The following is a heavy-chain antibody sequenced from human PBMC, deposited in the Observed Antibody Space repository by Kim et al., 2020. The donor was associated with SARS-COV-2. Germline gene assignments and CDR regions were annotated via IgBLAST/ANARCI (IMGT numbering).Heavy chain of an antibody. V-gene: IGHV1-18*01. J-gene: IGHJ6*02. Sequence: ASVKVSCKASGYTFTSYGISWVRQAPGQGLEWMGWISAYNGNTNYAQKLQGRVTMTTDTSTSTAYMELRSLRSDDTAVYYCARDRVFYYYYYGMDVWGQGTTVTVSS. CDR1: GYTFTSYG. CDR2: ISAYNGNT. CDR3: ARDRVFYYYYYGMDV.